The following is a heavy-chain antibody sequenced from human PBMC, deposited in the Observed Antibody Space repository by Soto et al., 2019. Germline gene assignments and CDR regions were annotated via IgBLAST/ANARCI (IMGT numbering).Heavy chain of an antibody. CDR1: GYIFSDYY. CDR2: INPDSGGT. V-gene: IGHV1-2*02. J-gene: IGHJ4*02. Sequence: GASVKVSCKASGYIFSDYYMHWVRQAPGQGLEWMGWINPDSGGTKYPQKFQGRVTMTTDISTSTAYMELRSLRSDDTAVYYCARQKYYYDTSGYFMPDYWGQGTQVTVSS. CDR3: ARQKYYYDTSGYFMPDY. D-gene: IGHD3-22*01.